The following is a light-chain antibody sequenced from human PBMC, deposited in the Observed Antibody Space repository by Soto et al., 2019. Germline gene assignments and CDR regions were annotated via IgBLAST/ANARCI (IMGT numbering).Light chain of an antibody. Sequence: EIVMTQSPATLSVSPGEGATHSCRASQSVSTDLAWYQQKPGQTPRLLIHGVSTRATGTPARFSGSGSGTEFTLTISSLQSEDFAVYYCQQYDDWPLTFGGGTKVEIK. J-gene: IGKJ4*01. V-gene: IGKV3-15*01. CDR3: QQYDDWPLT. CDR2: GVS. CDR1: QSVSTD.